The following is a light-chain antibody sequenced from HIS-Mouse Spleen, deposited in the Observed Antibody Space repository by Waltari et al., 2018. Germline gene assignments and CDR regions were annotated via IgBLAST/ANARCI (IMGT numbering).Light chain of an antibody. CDR2: GAS. V-gene: IGKV3-15*01. Sequence: EIVMTQSPATLSVSPGERATLSCRASQSVSSNLAWYQHKPCQAPRLLSYGASTRATGIPARFSGSESGTEFTLTISSMQSEDFAVYYCQQYNNWPRTFGQGTKVEIK. CDR1: QSVSSN. J-gene: IGKJ1*01. CDR3: QQYNNWPRT.